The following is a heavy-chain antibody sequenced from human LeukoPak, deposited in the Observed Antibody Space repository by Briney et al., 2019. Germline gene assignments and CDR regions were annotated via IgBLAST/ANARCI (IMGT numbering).Heavy chain of an antibody. CDR2: IYYSGST. Sequence: SETLSLTCTVSGGSISSGGYYWSWIRQHPGKGLEWIGYIYYSGSTYYNPSLKSRVTISVDTSKNQFSLKLSSVTAADTAVYYCARGAAAAATGEDYWGQGTLVTVSS. CDR3: ARGAAAAATGEDY. J-gene: IGHJ4*02. D-gene: IGHD6-13*01. CDR1: GGSISSGGYY. V-gene: IGHV4-31*03.